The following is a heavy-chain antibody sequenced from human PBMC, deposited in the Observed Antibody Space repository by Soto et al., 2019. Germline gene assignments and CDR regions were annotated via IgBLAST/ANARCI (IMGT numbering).Heavy chain of an antibody. CDR2: IYHSGST. Sequence: PXETLSLPFAVSGGSINNSEWWSWVRQPPGKGLEWIGDIYHSGSTNYNPSLKSRVTVSVDKSKNQFSLKLSSVTAADTAVYYCAKDRGLPWHFDDWGQGTLVTVSS. CDR1: GGSINNSEW. J-gene: IGHJ4*02. V-gene: IGHV4-4*02. CDR3: AKDRGLPWHFDD. D-gene: IGHD3-10*01.